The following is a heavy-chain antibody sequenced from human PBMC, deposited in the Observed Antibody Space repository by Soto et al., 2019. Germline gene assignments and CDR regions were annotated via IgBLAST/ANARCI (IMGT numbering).Heavy chain of an antibody. D-gene: IGHD2-21*02. CDR3: ARETPHCGGDCLDY. J-gene: IGHJ4*02. V-gene: IGHV3-48*03. CDR2: INGVDGTT. Sequence: QPGGSLRLSCTASGFIVSSHEVNWFRQAPGRGLEWLSYINGVDGTTYYADSVKGRFSVSRDNAENSFHLQMNSLRVEDTAVYYCARETPHCGGDCLDYWGQGTLVTVSS. CDR1: GFIVSSHE.